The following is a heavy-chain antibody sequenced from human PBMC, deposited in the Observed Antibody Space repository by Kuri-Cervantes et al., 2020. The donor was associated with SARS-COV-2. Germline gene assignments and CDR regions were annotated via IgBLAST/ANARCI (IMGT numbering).Heavy chain of an antibody. V-gene: IGHV3-7*05. CDR3: AADRIWNSSSWYYYYYGMDV. D-gene: IGHD6-13*01. CDR2: IILDGSEK. Sequence: GESLKISCAASGFTFRNYWMSWVRQAPGKGLEWVANIILDGSEKHYVDSVKGRFTISRDNAKNSLYLQMNSLRAEDTAVYYCAADRIWNSSSWYYYYYGMDVWGQGTTVTVSS. CDR1: GFTFRNYW. J-gene: IGHJ6*02.